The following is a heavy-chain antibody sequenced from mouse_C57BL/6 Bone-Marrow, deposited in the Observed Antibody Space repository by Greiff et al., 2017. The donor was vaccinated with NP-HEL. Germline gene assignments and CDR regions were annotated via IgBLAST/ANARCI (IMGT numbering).Heavy chain of an antibody. CDR3: ARELRRVGVYYFDY. D-gene: IGHD2-4*01. CDR2: ISYDGSN. CDR1: GYSITSGYY. Sequence: DVKLQESGPGLVKPSQSLSLTCSVTGYSITSGYYWNWIRQFPGNKLEWMGYISYDGSNNYNPSLKNRISITRDTSTNQFFLKLNSVTTEDTATYYCARELRRVGVYYFDYWGQGTTLTVSS. J-gene: IGHJ2*01. V-gene: IGHV3-6*01.